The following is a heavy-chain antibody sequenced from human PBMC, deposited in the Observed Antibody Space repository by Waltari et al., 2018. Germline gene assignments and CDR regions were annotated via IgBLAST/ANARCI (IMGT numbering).Heavy chain of an antibody. J-gene: IGHJ4*02. CDR3: ARAPSHGMGYYFDY. D-gene: IGHD1-20*01. Sequence: QVQLQESGPGLVKPSQTLSLTCTVSGGSISSGGYYWSWIRQHTGKGLEWIGYIYYSGSTYYNPSLKSRVTISVDTSKNQFSLKLSSVTAADTAVYYCARAPSHGMGYYFDYWGQGTLVTVSS. V-gene: IGHV4-31*03. CDR1: GGSISSGGYY. CDR2: IYYSGST.